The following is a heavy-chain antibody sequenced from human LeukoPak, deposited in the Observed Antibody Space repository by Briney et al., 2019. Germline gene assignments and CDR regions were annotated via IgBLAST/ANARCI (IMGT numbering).Heavy chain of an antibody. CDR1: GYTFTSYG. D-gene: IGHD3-3*01. Sequence: ASVKVSCKASGYTFTSYGISWVRQAPGQGLEWMGWISAYNGNTNYAQKLQGRVTMTTDTSTSTAYMEPRSLRSDDTAVYYCARSRFWSGSYAFDIWGQGTMVTVSS. J-gene: IGHJ3*02. CDR2: ISAYNGNT. CDR3: ARSRFWSGSYAFDI. V-gene: IGHV1-18*01.